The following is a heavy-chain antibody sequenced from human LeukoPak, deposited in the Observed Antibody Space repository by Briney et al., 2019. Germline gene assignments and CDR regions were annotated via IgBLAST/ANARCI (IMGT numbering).Heavy chain of an antibody. D-gene: IGHD5-18*01. V-gene: IGHV3-7*01. J-gene: IGHJ3*01. CDR3: ARNLFTAFDV. CDR2: IKHDGGVP. CDR1: GFPFNNHW. Sequence: LPGGSLRLSCAASGFPFNNHWMTWVRQAPGEGLEWLANIKHDGGVPYYVDSVKGRFTISRDNAKNSLYLQMNRLSTEDTAVYYCARNLFTAFDVWGQGTMVTVSS.